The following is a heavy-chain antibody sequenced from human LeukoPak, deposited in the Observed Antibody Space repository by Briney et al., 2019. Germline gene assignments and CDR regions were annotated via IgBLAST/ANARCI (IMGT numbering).Heavy chain of an antibody. Sequence: ASVKVSCTVSGYTLTELSMHWVRQAPGKGLEWMGGFDPEDGETTYAQKFQGRVTMTEDTSTDTAYMELSSLRSEDTAVYYCATDQHYYGMDVWGQGTTVTVSS. V-gene: IGHV1-24*01. CDR2: FDPEDGET. J-gene: IGHJ6*02. CDR3: ATDQHYYGMDV. CDR1: GYTLTELS.